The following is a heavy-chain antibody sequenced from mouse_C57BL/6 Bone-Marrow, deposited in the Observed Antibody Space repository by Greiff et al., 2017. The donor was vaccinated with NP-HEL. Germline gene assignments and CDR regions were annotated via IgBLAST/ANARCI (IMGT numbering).Heavy chain of an antibody. CDR3: ARGFITTVTWYFDV. D-gene: IGHD1-1*01. Sequence: QVQLQQPGAELVKPGASVKLSCKASGYTFTSYWMHWVKQRPGQGLEWIGMIHPNRGSTNYNEKFKSKATLTVDKSSSTAYMQLSSLTSEDSAVYYCARGFITTVTWYFDVWGTGTTVTVAS. CDR2: IHPNRGST. CDR1: GYTFTSYW. V-gene: IGHV1-64*01. J-gene: IGHJ1*03.